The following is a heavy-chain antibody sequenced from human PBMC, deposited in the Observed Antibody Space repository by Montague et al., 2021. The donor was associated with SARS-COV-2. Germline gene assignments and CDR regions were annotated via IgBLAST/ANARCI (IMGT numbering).Heavy chain of an antibody. Sequence: SLRLSCAASGFTFSSYSMNWVRQAPGKGLERASSISSSSSYIYYADSVKGRFTISRDNAKNSLYLQMNSLRAEDTAVYYCARDWENWNYFPMYYFDYWGQGALVTVSS. D-gene: IGHD1-7*01. CDR1: GFTFSSYS. CDR2: ISSSSSYI. J-gene: IGHJ4*02. V-gene: IGHV3-21*01. CDR3: ARDWENWNYFPMYYFDY.